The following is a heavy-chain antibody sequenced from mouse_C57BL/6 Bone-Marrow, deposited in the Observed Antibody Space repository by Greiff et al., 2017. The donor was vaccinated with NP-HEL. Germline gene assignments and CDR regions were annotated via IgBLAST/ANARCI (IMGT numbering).Heavy chain of an antibody. J-gene: IGHJ4*01. CDR3: AKYDGYYPHYAMDY. CDR1: GYTFTSYW. D-gene: IGHD2-3*01. V-gene: IGHV1-50*01. CDR2: IDPSDSYT. Sequence: VKLQQPGAELVKPGASVKLSCKASGYTFTSYWMQWVKQRPGQGLEWIGEIDPSDSYTNYNQKFKGKATLTVDTSSSTAYMQLSSLTSEDSAVYYCAKYDGYYPHYAMDYWGQGTSVTVSS.